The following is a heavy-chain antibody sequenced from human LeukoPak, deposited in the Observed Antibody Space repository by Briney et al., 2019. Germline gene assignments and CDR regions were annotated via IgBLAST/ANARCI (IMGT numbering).Heavy chain of an antibody. Sequence: SVKVSCKASGGTFSSYAISWVRQAPGQGLEWMGGIIPIFGTANYAQKFHGRVTITADKSTSTAYMELSSLRSEDTAVYYCARGVRAYYATDAFDIWGQGTMVTVSS. V-gene: IGHV1-69*06. CDR3: ARGVRAYYATDAFDI. D-gene: IGHD2/OR15-2a*01. CDR2: IIPIFGTA. J-gene: IGHJ3*02. CDR1: GGTFSSYA.